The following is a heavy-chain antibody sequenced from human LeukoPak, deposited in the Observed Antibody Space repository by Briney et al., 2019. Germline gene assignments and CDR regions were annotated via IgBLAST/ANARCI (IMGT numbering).Heavy chain of an antibody. J-gene: IGHJ4*02. CDR3: ARGYSLDY. Sequence: GGSLRLSCAASGFTFSSYSMNWVRQAPGKGLEWVSYISSSSSYIYYADSMKGRFTISRDNAKNSLYLQMNSLRAEDTAVYYCARGYSLDYWGQGTLVTVSS. D-gene: IGHD4-11*01. V-gene: IGHV3-21*05. CDR2: ISSSSSYI. CDR1: GFTFSSYS.